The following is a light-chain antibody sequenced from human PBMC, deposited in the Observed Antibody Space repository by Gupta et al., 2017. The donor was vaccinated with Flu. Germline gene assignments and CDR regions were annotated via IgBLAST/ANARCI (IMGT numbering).Light chain of an antibody. CDR3: QQEDRPPFT. CDR2: WAA. Sequence: VLTQAPDSLAASLGERATINCKSSQSVCSTSNNENYLAWYQQRPGQPPKLLTYWAATRESGVPDRFSGSGSGTDFTLTISSLQAEDVAVYYCQQEDRPPFTFGGGTKVEIK. V-gene: IGKV4-1*01. CDR1: QSVCSTSNNENY. J-gene: IGKJ4*01.